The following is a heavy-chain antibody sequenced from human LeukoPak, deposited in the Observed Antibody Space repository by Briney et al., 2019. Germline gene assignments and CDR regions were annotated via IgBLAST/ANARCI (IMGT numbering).Heavy chain of an antibody. CDR2: IYYSGST. D-gene: IGHD3-16*02. Sequence: SETLSLTCTVSGGSISSYYWSWIRQPPGKGLEWIGYIYYSGSTNYNPSLKSRVTISVDTCKNQFSLKLSSVTAADTAVYYCARDRGITFGGVIAAEDAFDIWGQGTMVTVSS. V-gene: IGHV4-59*01. J-gene: IGHJ3*02. CDR1: GGSISSYY. CDR3: ARDRGITFGGVIAAEDAFDI.